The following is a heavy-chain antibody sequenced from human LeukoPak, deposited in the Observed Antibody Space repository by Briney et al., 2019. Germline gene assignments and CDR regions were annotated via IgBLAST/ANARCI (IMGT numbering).Heavy chain of an antibody. Sequence: ASVKVSCKASGYAFNDLYLHWVRQAPGQGLEWMGWINPSSGATNSAQKFRGWVTMTRDTSLSTGYMDLSGLKSDDTAVYYCARSLADGSGSYDYWGQGTLITVSS. CDR3: ARSLADGSGSYDY. J-gene: IGHJ4*02. CDR2: INPSSGAT. D-gene: IGHD3-10*01. CDR1: GYAFNDLY. V-gene: IGHV1-2*04.